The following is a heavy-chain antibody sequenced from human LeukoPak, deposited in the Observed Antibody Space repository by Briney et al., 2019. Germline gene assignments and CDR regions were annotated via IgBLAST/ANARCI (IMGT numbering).Heavy chain of an antibody. CDR3: ARRAPLAGGSGSFDY. CDR2: INHSGST. V-gene: IGHV4-34*01. Sequence: GSLRLSCGASGFTFRDYWMSWVRQAPGKGLEWIGEINHSGSTNYNPSLKSRVTISVDTSKNQFSLKLSSVTAADTAVYYCARRAPLAGGSGSFDYWGQGTLVTVSS. CDR1: GFTFRDYW. J-gene: IGHJ4*02. D-gene: IGHD3-10*01.